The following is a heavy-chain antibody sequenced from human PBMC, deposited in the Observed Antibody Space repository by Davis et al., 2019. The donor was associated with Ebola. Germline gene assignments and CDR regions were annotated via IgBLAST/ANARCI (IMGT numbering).Heavy chain of an antibody. CDR1: GFTFSSYA. V-gene: IGHV3-30*18. Sequence: GESLKISCAASGFTFSSYAMHWVRQAPGKGLEWVAVISYDGSNKYYADSVKGRFTISRDNSKNTLYLQMNSLRAEDTAVYYCAKTWPFGVVMSLDYWGQGTLVTVSS. CDR3: AKTWPFGVVMSLDY. J-gene: IGHJ4*02. D-gene: IGHD3-3*01. CDR2: ISYDGSNK.